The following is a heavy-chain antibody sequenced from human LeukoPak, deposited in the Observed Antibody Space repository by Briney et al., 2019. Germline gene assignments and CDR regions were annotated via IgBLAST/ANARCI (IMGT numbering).Heavy chain of an antibody. Sequence: GASVKVSCKASGYTFTSYGISWVRQAPGQGLEWMGWISAYNGNTNYAQKLQGRVTMTTDTSTSTAYMELRSLRSDDTAVYYCARDRSLRCSTSCYQGYWGQGTLVTVSS. CDR3: ARDRSLRCSTSCYQGY. J-gene: IGHJ4*02. V-gene: IGHV1-18*01. D-gene: IGHD2-2*01. CDR2: ISAYNGNT. CDR1: GYTFTSYG.